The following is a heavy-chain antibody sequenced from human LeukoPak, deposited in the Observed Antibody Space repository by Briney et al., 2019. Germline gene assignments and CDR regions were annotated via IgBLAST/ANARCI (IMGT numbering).Heavy chain of an antibody. J-gene: IGHJ6*03. D-gene: IGHD1/OR15-1a*01. CDR2: IYSGGST. CDR3: ARTNNYYYYYYMDV. Sequence: GGSLRLSCAASGFTFSSYEMNWVRQAPGKGLEWVSVIYSGGSTYYADSVKGRFTISRDNSKNTLYLQMNSLRAEDTAVYYCARTNNYYYYYYMDVWGKGTTVTISS. CDR1: GFTFSSYE. V-gene: IGHV3-66*01.